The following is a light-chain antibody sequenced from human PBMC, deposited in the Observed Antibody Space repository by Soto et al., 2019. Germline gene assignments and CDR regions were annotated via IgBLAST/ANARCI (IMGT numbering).Light chain of an antibody. V-gene: IGKV3-11*01. CDR2: DAS. CDR3: QHRSGFT. Sequence: EIVLTQSPATLSLSPGERATLSCRASQSCNTYLAWYQQKPGQAPRLLIHDASHRATGIPARFSGSWSGTDFTLTISSLEPEDFAAYYCQHRSGFTFGPGTKVDIK. J-gene: IGKJ3*01. CDR1: QSCNTY.